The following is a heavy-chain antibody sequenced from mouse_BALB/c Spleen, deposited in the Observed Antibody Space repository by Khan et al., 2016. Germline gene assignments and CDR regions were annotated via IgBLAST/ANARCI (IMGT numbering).Heavy chain of an antibody. CDR3: ARLSNYAWFAY. V-gene: IGHV3-6*02. CDR2: ISYDGSN. D-gene: IGHD1-1*02. J-gene: IGHJ3*01. CDR1: DYSITSGYY. Sequence: EVELVESGPGLVKPSQSLSLTCSVTDYSITSGYYWNWIRQFPGNKLEWMGYISYDGSNNYNPSLKNRISITRDTSKNQFFLKLNSVTTEDTTTDYCARLSNYAWFAYWGQGTLVTVSA.